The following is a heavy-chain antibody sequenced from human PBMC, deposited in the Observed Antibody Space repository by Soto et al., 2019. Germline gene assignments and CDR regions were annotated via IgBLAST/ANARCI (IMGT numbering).Heavy chain of an antibody. CDR2: ISYDGSNK. Sequence: QVQLVESGGGVVQPGRSLRLSCAASGFTFSSYGMHWVRQAPGKGLEWVAVISYDGSNKYYADSVKGRFTISRDNSKNTLYLQMNSLRAEDTAVYYWAKDLGDPYYFDYWGQGTLVTVSS. D-gene: IGHD4-17*01. J-gene: IGHJ4*02. CDR3: AKDLGDPYYFDY. V-gene: IGHV3-30*18. CDR1: GFTFSSYG.